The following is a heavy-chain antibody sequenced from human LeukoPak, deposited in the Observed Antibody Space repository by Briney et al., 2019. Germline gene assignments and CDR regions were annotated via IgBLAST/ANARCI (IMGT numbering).Heavy chain of an antibody. J-gene: IGHJ6*02. CDR1: GYTLTELS. V-gene: IGHV3-33*01. CDR3: ARDQAYYYYGMDV. Sequence: SCKVSGYTLTELSMHWVRQAPGKGLEWVAVIWYDGSNKYYADSVKGRFTISRDNSKNTLYLQMNSLRAEDTAVYYCARDQAYYYYGMDVWGQGTTVTVSS. CDR2: IWYDGSNK.